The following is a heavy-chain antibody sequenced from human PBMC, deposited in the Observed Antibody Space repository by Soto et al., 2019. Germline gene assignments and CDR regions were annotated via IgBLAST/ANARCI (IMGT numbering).Heavy chain of an antibody. CDR2: IYYSGSI. Sequence: TSETLSLTCSVSGGSISSSSHFWGWIRQPPGKGLEWIGSIYYSGSIYYNPSLKSRVTVSVDTSKNQFSLKLSSVTAADTAVYYCARHPSDFWFDPWGQGTLVTVPQ. D-gene: IGHD2-21*02. CDR3: ARHPSDFWFDP. J-gene: IGHJ5*02. CDR1: GGSISSSSHF. V-gene: IGHV4-39*01.